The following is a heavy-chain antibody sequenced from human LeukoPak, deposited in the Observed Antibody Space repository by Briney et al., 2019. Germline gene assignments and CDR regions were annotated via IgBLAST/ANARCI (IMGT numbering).Heavy chain of an antibody. CDR1: GGSISSSSYY. Sequence: SETLSLTCTVSGGSISSSSYYWGWIRQPPGKGLEWIGSIYFSGSTYYNPSLKSRVTISVDTSKNQFSLKLSSVTAADTAVYYCARDHGMATMWGQGTLVTVSS. J-gene: IGHJ4*02. D-gene: IGHD5-24*01. CDR3: ARDHGMATM. CDR2: IYFSGST. V-gene: IGHV4-39*07.